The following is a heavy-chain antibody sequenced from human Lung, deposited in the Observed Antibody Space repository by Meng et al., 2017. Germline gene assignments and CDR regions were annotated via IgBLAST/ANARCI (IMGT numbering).Heavy chain of an antibody. V-gene: IGHV1-2*06. CDR2: INPKSGDT. CDR3: ARDEDISAAGKLFGDY. J-gene: IGHJ4*02. Sequence: QVQLVQSCAEVKKPGASLKVSCKASAYTFPDYWLHWVRRAPGQGLEWMGRINPKSGDTHYAQRFQGRVTMTGDTSISTAYMELSGLRSDDTAMYYCARDEDISAAGKLFGDYWGQGTLVTVSS. D-gene: IGHD6-13*01. CDR1: AYTFPDYW.